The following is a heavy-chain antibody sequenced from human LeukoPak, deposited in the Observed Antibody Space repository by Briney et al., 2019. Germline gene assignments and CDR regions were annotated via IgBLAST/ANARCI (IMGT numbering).Heavy chain of an antibody. CDR2: TCYRSKWFN. J-gene: IGHJ4*02. V-gene: IGHV6-1*01. D-gene: IGHD6-19*01. CDR3: ARTSGYFDY. Sequence: SQTPSVTAVIPGDRLSSTIAACNWIRQSPSRCLEWLGRTCYRSKWFNDYAVSVKGRITINPDTSKHQFSLQLNSVTPEDTAVYFCARTSGYFDYWGQGTLVTVSS. CDR1: GDRLSSTIAA.